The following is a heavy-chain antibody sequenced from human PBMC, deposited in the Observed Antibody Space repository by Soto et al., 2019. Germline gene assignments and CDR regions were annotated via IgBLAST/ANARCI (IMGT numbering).Heavy chain of an antibody. CDR2: INPNSGGT. Sequence: ASVKVSCKASGYTFTGYYMHWVRQAPGQGLEWMGWINPNSGGTNYAQKFQGRVTMTRDTSISTAYMELSRLRSDDTAVYYCARVTFGKLDPLSDAFDIWGQGTMVTVSS. J-gene: IGHJ3*02. V-gene: IGHV1-2*02. CDR1: GYTFTGYY. CDR3: ARVTFGKLDPLSDAFDI. D-gene: IGHD3-16*01.